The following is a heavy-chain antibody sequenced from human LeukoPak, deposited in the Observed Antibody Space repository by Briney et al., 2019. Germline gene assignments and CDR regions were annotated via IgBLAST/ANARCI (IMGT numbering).Heavy chain of an antibody. CDR3: ARDQGLTAPPPYGLDV. CDR2: IIPVLNIT. Sequence: GASVKVSCKTSGGTFSSSAITWVRQAPGQGLEWMGRIIPVLNITSYAQKFQGRVTITADTSTSTVDMELSSLRSEETAVYYCARDQGLTAPPPYGLDVWGQGTTVIVSS. V-gene: IGHV1-69*04. J-gene: IGHJ6*02. D-gene: IGHD4/OR15-4a*01. CDR1: GGTFSSSA.